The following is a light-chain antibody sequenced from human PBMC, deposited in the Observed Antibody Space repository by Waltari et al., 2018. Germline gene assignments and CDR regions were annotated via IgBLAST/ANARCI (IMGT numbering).Light chain of an antibody. CDR3: QQYGSSFLT. CDR1: QSVSSNY. V-gene: IGKV3-20*01. J-gene: IGKJ4*01. CDR2: GAS. Sequence: EIVLTQSPGTLSLSPGERATLPCRASQSVSSNYLAWYQQKPGQAPRLLIYGASSRATGIPDRFSGSGSGTDFTLTISRLEPEDFAVYYCQQYGSSFLTFGGGTKVEIK.